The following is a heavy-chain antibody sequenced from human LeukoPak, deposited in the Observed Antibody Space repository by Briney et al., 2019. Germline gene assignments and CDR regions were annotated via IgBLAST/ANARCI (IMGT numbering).Heavy chain of an antibody. CDR1: GFTFSTYG. CDR3: ARDHCGGDCSTPPLGFDD. D-gene: IGHD2-21*02. Sequence: PGGSLRLSCAASGFTFSTYGMHWVRQAPGKGLVWVAVIWYDGTNKYYADSVKGRFTISRGNSKNTLYLEMNSLRAEDTAVYYCARDHCGGDCSTPPLGFDDWGQGTLVTVSS. V-gene: IGHV3-33*01. CDR2: IWYDGTNK. J-gene: IGHJ4*02.